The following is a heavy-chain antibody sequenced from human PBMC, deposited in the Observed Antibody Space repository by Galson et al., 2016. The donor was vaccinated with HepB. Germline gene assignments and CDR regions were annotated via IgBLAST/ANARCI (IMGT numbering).Heavy chain of an antibody. CDR2: ISYDGNNK. CDR3: APISIRAEDADY. Sequence: SLRLSCAASGFTFSHYAIHWVRQAPGKGLEWVTFISYDGNNKDYADSVKGRFTISRDNSKNTVSLQMNGLRTEDTAIYYCAPISIRAEDADYWGQGTLVTVSS. J-gene: IGHJ4*02. D-gene: IGHD3-3*02. V-gene: IGHV3-30*03. CDR1: GFTFSHYA.